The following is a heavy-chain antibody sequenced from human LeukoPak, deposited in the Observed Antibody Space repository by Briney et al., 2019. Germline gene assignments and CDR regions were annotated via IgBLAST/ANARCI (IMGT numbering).Heavy chain of an antibody. CDR2: ISSSSSYI. CDR3: ARDWGGYDSSGYYSVDAFDI. CDR1: GFTFSSYS. D-gene: IGHD3-22*01. Sequence: PGGSQRLSCAASGFTFSSYSMNWVRQAPGKGLEWVSSISSSSSYIYYADSVKGRFTISRDNAKNSLYLQMNSLRAEDTAVYYCARDWGGYDSSGYYSVDAFDIWGQGTVVTVSS. J-gene: IGHJ3*02. V-gene: IGHV3-21*01.